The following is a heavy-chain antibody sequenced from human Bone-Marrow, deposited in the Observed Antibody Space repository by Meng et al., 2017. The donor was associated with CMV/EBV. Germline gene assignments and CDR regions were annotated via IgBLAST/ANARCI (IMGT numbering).Heavy chain of an antibody. CDR3: ASCPPVTIFGVVIIRDCYYGMDV. Sequence: ASVKVSCKASGYTFTGYYMHWVRQAPGQGLEWMGWINPNSGGTNYAQKFQGRVTMTRDTSISTAYMELSRLRSDDTAVYYCASCPPVTIFGVVIIRDCYYGMDVWGQGTTVNVSS. J-gene: IGHJ6*02. CDR1: GYTFTGYY. D-gene: IGHD3-3*01. CDR2: INPNSGGT. V-gene: IGHV1-2*02.